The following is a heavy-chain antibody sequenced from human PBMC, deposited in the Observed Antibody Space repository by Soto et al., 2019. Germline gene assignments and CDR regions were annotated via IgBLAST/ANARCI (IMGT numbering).Heavy chain of an antibody. Sequence: EVQLVESGGGLVQPGGSLRLSCAASGFTVTSNFMSWVRQAPGKGLEWVSVIYSGGSTYYADSVKCRFTISRDNSKNTLYLQMNSLRAEDTAVYYCARDSYYDILTGQGRDAFDIWGQGTMVTVSS. CDR1: GFTVTSNF. CDR3: ARDSYYDILTGQGRDAFDI. V-gene: IGHV3-66*01. D-gene: IGHD3-9*01. J-gene: IGHJ3*02. CDR2: IYSGGST.